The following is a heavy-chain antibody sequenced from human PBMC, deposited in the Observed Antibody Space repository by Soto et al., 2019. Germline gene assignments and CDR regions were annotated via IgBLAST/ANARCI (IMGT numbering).Heavy chain of an antibody. D-gene: IGHD2-8*01. CDR1: GYTFTGYY. J-gene: IGHJ4*02. V-gene: IGHV1-2*02. CDR3: AGEIGYCTNGVCLIDY. Sequence: GASVKVSCKASGYTFTGYYMHWVRQAPGQGLEWMGWINPNSGGTNYAQKFQGRVTMTRDTSISTAYMELSRLRSDDTAVYYCAGEIGYCTNGVCLIDYWGQGTLVTVSS. CDR2: INPNSGGT.